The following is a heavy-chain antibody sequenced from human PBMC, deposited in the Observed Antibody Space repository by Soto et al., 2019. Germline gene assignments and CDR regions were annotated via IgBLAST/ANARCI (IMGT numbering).Heavy chain of an antibody. Sequence: QVQLVQSGADVKAPGSSLKVSCKASGGTFNSYIFTWVRQAPGQGLEGMGRIIPVLGVTYYAQRFQGRVTRTADKSTTTAYREASSLGAEDTARYDGAKSPTPGSATPSYYGIDVWGQGTTVTVSS. CDR1: GGTFNSYI. D-gene: IGHD2-15*01. CDR3: AKSPTPGSATPSYYGIDV. V-gene: IGHV1-69*02. CDR2: IIPVLGVT. J-gene: IGHJ6*02.